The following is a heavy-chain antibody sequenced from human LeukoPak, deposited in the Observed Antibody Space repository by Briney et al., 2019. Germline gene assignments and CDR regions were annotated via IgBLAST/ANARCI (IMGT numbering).Heavy chain of an antibody. Sequence: SETLSLTCTVSGGSISNSDYYWAWIRQPPGKGLEWIGSIYYTGSAYYAPSLKSRVTMSVDMSKNQFSLKLSSVTAADTAVYYCARRRFCTGGLCSDIFNHWGQGTLVTVSS. CDR1: GGSISNSDYY. CDR2: IYYTGSA. D-gene: IGHD2-8*02. CDR3: ARRRFCTGGLCSDIFNH. J-gene: IGHJ4*02. V-gene: IGHV4-39*01.